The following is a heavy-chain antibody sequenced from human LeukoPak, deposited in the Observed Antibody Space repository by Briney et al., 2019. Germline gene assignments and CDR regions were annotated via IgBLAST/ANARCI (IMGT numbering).Heavy chain of an antibody. J-gene: IGHJ5*02. CDR1: GYTFTSYA. V-gene: IGHV7-4-1*02. CDR3: ARDPLYCSGGSCYFVSGDWFDP. Sequence: ASVKVSCKASGYTFTSYAMNWVRQAPGQGLEWMGWINTNTGNPTYAQGFTGRFVFSLDTSVSTAYLQISSLKAEDTAVYYCARDPLYCSGGSCYFVSGDWFDPWGQGTLVTVSS. CDR2: INTNTGNP. D-gene: IGHD2-15*01.